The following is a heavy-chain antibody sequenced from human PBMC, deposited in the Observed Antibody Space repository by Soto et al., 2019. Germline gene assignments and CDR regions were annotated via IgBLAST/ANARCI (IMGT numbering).Heavy chain of an antibody. CDR1: GFIFSSYG. Sequence: QVQLVESGGGVVQPGRSLRLSCAASGFIFSSYGIHWVRQAPGKGLEWVAVISHDGNNKYYADSVKGRFIISRDNSKNTLYVQMNRLRVEDTAVYYCAKGGTGDGVGILDDWGQGNLVTVSS. CDR3: AKGGTGDGVGILDD. CDR2: ISHDGNNK. D-gene: IGHD7-27*01. J-gene: IGHJ4*02. V-gene: IGHV3-30*18.